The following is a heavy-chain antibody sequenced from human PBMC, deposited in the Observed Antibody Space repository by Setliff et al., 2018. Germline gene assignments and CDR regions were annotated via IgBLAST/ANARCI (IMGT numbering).Heavy chain of an antibody. V-gene: IGHV4-39*07. CDR3: ARGGKILEWLYAHDY. D-gene: IGHD3-3*01. CDR2: IYYSGST. CDR1: GGSNSSSSYY. Sequence: SETLSLTCTVSGGSNSSSSYYWGWIRQPPGKGLEWIGSIYYSGSTYYNPSLKSRVTISVDTSKNQFSLKLSSVTAADTAVYYCARGGKILEWLYAHDYWGQGTLVTVSS. J-gene: IGHJ4*02.